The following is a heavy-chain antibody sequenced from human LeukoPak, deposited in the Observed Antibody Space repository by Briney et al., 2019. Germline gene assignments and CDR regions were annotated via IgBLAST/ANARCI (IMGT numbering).Heavy chain of an antibody. CDR3: AKDRGYSYGYGNWFDP. Sequence: GGSLRLSCAASGFAFSSYSMNWARQAPGKGLEWVSYITYSSSIIYYADSVKGRFTISRDNAKNSLYLQMNSLRAEDTALYYCAKDRGYSYGYGNWFDPWGQGTLVTVSS. V-gene: IGHV3-48*01. D-gene: IGHD5-18*01. CDR2: ITYSSSII. CDR1: GFAFSSYS. J-gene: IGHJ5*02.